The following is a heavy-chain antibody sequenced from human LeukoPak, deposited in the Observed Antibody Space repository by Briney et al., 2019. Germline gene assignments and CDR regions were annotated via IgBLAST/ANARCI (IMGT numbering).Heavy chain of an antibody. D-gene: IGHD1-7*01. CDR3: ARSPSTIGWNWGYYFDF. V-gene: IGHV4-4*07. CDR2: ISTTGST. J-gene: IGHJ4*02. Sequence: PSETLSLTCSVSGVAISDYFWSWIRQPDGRDLEWIGRISTTGSTYFNPSLQSRVRMSVDSSKTHFSLRLSSVTAADTAVYYCARSPSTIGWNWGYYFDFWGQGHLVTVSS. CDR1: GVAISDYF.